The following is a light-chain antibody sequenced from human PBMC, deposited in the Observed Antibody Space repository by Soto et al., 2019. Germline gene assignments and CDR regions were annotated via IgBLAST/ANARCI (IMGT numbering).Light chain of an antibody. CDR3: ATWTDSLKAWV. CDR1: SSDIGSNS. J-gene: IGLJ3*02. Sequence: QSVLTQPPSASRTPGQRVTIPCSGSSSDIGSNSVNWYQQLPGAAPRLLIYANDHRPSGVPDRFSASKSGTSASLAISGFRSEDEAFYYCATWTDSLKAWVFGGGTKLTVL. CDR2: AND. V-gene: IGLV1-44*01.